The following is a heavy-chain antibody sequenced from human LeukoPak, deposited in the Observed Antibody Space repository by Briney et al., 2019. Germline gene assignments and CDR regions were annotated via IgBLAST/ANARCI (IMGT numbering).Heavy chain of an antibody. J-gene: IGHJ4*02. CDR2: IYTSGST. CDR3: ARERNDFWSGGFDY. D-gene: IGHD3-3*01. V-gene: IGHV4-61*09. Sequence: PSETLSLTCTVSGGSISSGSYYWSWIRQPAGKGLEWIGHIYTSGSTNYNPSLKSRVTISVDTSKNQFSLKLSSVAAADTAVYYCARERNDFWSGGFDYWGQGTLVTVSS. CDR1: GGSISSGSYY.